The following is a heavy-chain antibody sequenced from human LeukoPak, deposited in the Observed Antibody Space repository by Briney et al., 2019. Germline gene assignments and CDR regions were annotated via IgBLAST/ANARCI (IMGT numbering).Heavy chain of an antibody. J-gene: IGHJ5*02. Sequence: SETLSLTCTVSGYSISSGYYWGWIRQPPGKGLEWIGSIYHSGSTYYNPSLKSRVTISVDTSKNQFSLKLSSVTAADTAVYYCASLDGHRFDPWGQGTLVTVSS. CDR2: IYHSGST. CDR1: GYSISSGYY. V-gene: IGHV4-38-2*02. CDR3: ASLDGHRFDP. D-gene: IGHD5-24*01.